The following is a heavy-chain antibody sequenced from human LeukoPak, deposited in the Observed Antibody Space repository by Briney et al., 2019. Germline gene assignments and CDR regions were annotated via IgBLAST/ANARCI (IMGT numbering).Heavy chain of an antibody. CDR1: GYSFTSYW. J-gene: IGHJ3*01. CDR3: TRRELRTVVVATALHAFDV. CDR2: IYPGDSDT. D-gene: IGHD2-21*02. V-gene: IGHV5-51*01. Sequence: GESLKISCKGSGYSFTSYWIAWVRQMPGKSLEGMGIIYPGDSDTTYSPSFQGQVTISVDRSISTAYLQWSSLKASDSAIYYCTRRELRTVVVATALHAFDVWGQGTMVTVSS.